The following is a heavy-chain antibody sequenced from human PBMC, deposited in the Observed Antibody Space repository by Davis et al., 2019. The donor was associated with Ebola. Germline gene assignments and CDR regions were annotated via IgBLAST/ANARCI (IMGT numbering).Heavy chain of an antibody. CDR3: AKELDRFLEYGAFDI. V-gene: IGHV3-30*18. CDR2: ISYDGSNK. D-gene: IGHD3-3*01. Sequence: GGSLRLSCAAFGFTFSSYGMHWVRQAPGKGLEWVAVISYDGSNKYYADSVKGRFTISRDNSKNTLYLQMNSLRAEDTAVYYCAKELDRFLEYGAFDIWGQGTMVTVSS. CDR1: GFTFSSYG. J-gene: IGHJ3*02.